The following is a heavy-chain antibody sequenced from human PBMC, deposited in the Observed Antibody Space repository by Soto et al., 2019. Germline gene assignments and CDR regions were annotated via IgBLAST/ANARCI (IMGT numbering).Heavy chain of an antibody. CDR1: GYTFTGYY. V-gene: IGHV1-2*02. D-gene: IGHD3-10*01. J-gene: IGHJ6*02. CDR2: INPNSGGT. Sequence: ASVKVSCKASGYTFTGYYMHWVLQAPGQGLEWMGWINPNSGGTNYAQKFQGRVTMTRDTSISTAYMELSSLRADDTAVYYCAIDGSRVRGVRGCYYYYGMDVWGQGTTVTVSS. CDR3: AIDGSRVRGVRGCYYYYGMDV.